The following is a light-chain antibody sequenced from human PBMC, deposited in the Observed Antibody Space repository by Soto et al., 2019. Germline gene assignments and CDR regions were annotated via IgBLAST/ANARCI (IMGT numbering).Light chain of an antibody. CDR1: NSNIGSHT. CDR3: AAWDNSLYFV. J-gene: IGLJ3*02. CDR2: SND. V-gene: IGLV1-44*01. Sequence: QSVLTQPPSASGTPGQTITISCSGSNSNIGSHTVNWYQHLPGTAPKLLIYSNDQRPSGVPDRFSGSKSGTSASLAIYGLQSEDEAYYYCAAWDNSLYFVFCEGTKLTVL.